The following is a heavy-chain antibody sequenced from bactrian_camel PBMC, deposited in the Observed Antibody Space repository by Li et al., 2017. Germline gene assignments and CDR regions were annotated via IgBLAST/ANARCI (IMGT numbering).Heavy chain of an antibody. D-gene: IGHD4*01. Sequence: HVQLVESGGDLVQPGGSLTLSCRAKGTIYYDACVGWLRQATGKEREGVAAIDKDGMASYIDSVKGRFTISRDNAKNTVYLTLDSLKTEDTADYYCAKTTKPSDYVRSFYGMDYWGKGTQVTVS. J-gene: IGHJ7*01. CDR2: IDKDGMA. CDR1: GTIYYDAC. V-gene: IGHV3S53*01.